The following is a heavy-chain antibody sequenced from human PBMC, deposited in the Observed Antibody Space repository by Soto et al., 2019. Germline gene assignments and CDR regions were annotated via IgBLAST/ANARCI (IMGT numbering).Heavy chain of an antibody. V-gene: IGHV3-23*01. CDR2: ISGSGSST. Sequence: EVQLLESGGGLVQPGGSLRLSCAASGFTFSSYAVSWVRQAPAKGLEWVSAISGSGSSTYYADSVKGRFTISRDNSKNTLYLQMNSLRAEDTAVYYCANSIAAAGIAIDYWGQGTLVTVSS. CDR1: GFTFSSYA. J-gene: IGHJ4*02. CDR3: ANSIAAAGIAIDY. D-gene: IGHD6-13*01.